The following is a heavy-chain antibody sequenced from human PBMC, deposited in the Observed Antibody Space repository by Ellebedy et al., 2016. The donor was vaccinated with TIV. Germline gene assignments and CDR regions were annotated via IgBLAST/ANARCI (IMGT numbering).Heavy chain of an antibody. CDR3: ATNKGGNHGAFDI. CDR1: GVSISSYY. Sequence: GSLRLXXTVSGVSISSYYYNYFRQPPGKALEWIGYIYSSGSTNYNPSLKSRVTISIDTSKNQFSLKLNSVTAADTAVYYCATNKGGNHGAFDIWGQGTMVTVSS. D-gene: IGHD4-23*01. V-gene: IGHV4-59*13. CDR2: IYSSGST. J-gene: IGHJ3*02.